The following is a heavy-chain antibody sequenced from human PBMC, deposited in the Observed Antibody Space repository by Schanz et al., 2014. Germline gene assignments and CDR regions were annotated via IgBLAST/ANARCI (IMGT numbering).Heavy chain of an antibody. CDR3: ARDGVDAAAGGNY. CDR1: GGTFSSYA. CDR2: IIPILGIA. Sequence: QVQLVQSGAEVKKPGSPVKVSCKSSGGTFSSYAINWVRQAPGQGLEWMGRIIPILGIANYAQKLQGRVTMTTDTSTSTAYMELRSLRSDDTAVYYCARDGVDAAAGGNYWGQGTLVTVSA. D-gene: IGHD6-13*01. V-gene: IGHV1-69*04. J-gene: IGHJ4*02.